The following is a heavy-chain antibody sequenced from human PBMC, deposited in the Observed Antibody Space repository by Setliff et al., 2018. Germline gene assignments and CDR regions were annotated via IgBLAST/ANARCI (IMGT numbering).Heavy chain of an antibody. J-gene: IGHJ4*02. CDR1: GYTFTNYG. D-gene: IGHD2-8*01. Sequence: ASVKVSCKASGYTFTNYGVTWVRQAPGQGLEWMGWISPYSGNTYYAPELQDRVTLTTDTSTTTAYLELRSLTSDDTAVYYCSRLVRYCTTTTCQRASGDDYWGQGTLVTVSS. V-gene: IGHV1-18*01. CDR3: SRLVRYCTTTTCQRASGDDY. CDR2: ISPYSGNT.